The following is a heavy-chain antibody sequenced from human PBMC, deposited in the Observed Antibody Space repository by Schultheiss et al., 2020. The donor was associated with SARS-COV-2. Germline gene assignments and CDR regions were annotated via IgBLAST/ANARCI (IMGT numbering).Heavy chain of an antibody. CDR1: RFTFSSYA. CDR2: ISGSGGSI. CDR3: ASLPYSSHFDY. D-gene: IGHD5-18*01. V-gene: IGHV3-23*01. Sequence: GGSLRLSCAASRFTFSSYAMSWVRQAPGKGLEWVSGISGSGGSIYYADSVKGRFTISRDNAKNSLFLQMNSLRAEDTAVYYCASLPYSSHFDYWGQGTLVTVSS. J-gene: IGHJ4*02.